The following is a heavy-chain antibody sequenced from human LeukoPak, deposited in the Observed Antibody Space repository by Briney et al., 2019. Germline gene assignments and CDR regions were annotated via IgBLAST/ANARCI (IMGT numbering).Heavy chain of an antibody. Sequence: PGGSLRLSCAASGLTFDEYTMHWVRQGPGKGLEWVSLISRNGGTTKYADSVKGRFIISRDNAKNSLYLQMTSLRAEDTAVYYCARHRTASDYWGQGTLVTVSS. CDR3: ARHRTASDY. CDR1: GLTFDEYT. V-gene: IGHV3-43*01. D-gene: IGHD4-17*01. J-gene: IGHJ4*02. CDR2: ISRNGGTT.